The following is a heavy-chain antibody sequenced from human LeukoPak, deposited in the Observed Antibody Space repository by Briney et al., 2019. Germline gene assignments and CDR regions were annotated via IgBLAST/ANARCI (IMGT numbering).Heavy chain of an antibody. CDR2: IYGSGEGQT. D-gene: IGHD3-3*01. CDR1: GFTFRAYT. CDR3: AKATYYDFWSGSYYFDY. V-gene: IGHV3-23*01. J-gene: IGHJ4*02. Sequence: GGSLRLSCAASGFTFRAYTMNWVRQAPGKGLEWVSGIYGSGEGQTFYADSVRGRFTISRDNSKNTLYLQMNSLRAEDTAVYYCAKATYYDFWSGSYYFDYWGQGTLVTVSS.